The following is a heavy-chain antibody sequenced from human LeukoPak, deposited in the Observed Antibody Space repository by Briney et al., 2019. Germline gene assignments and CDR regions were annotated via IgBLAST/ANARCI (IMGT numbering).Heavy chain of an antibody. CDR3: ATETTAGTLDY. Sequence: ASVTVSCKVSGYILTELSMHWVRQAPGKGREWMGGFDPEDGEKIYAQKFQGRVTMTEDTSTDTAYMELSSLRSDDTAVYYCATETTAGTLDYCGQGTLVADSS. D-gene: IGHD6-13*01. J-gene: IGHJ4*02. V-gene: IGHV1-24*01. CDR2: FDPEDGEK. CDR1: GYILTELS.